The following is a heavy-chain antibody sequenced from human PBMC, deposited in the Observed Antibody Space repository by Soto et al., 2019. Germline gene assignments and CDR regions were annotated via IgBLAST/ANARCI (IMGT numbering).Heavy chain of an antibody. Sequence: QVQLVQSGAEVKEPGASVKVSCRASGYSFTDHYMHWVRQAPGQGLEWMGWIIPIFGTANYAQKFQGRVTITADESTSTAYMELSSLRSEDTAVYYCAKGVVPAYDAFDIWGQGTMVTVSS. CDR2: IIPIFGTA. CDR3: AKGVVPAYDAFDI. D-gene: IGHD2-2*01. CDR1: GYSFTDHY. V-gene: IGHV1-69*01. J-gene: IGHJ3*02.